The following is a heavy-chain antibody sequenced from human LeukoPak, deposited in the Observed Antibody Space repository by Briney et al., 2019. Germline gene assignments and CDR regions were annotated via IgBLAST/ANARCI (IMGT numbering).Heavy chain of an antibody. Sequence: PSETLSLTCAVYGGSFSGYYWSWIRQPPGKGLEWIGEINHSGSTNYNPSLKSRVTISVDTSKNQFSLKLSSVTAADTAVYYCARERSADYYYDSSGYYYFDYWGQGTLVTVSS. CDR1: GGSFSGYY. V-gene: IGHV4-34*01. J-gene: IGHJ4*02. CDR2: INHSGST. CDR3: ARERSADYYYDSSGYYYFDY. D-gene: IGHD3-22*01.